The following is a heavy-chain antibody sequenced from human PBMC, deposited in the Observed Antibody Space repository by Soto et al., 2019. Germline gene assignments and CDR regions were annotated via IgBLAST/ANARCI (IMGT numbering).Heavy chain of an antibody. Sequence: QVQLVQSGAEVKKPGASVKVSCKASGYTFTSYDINWVRQATGQGLEWMGWMNPNSGNTGYAQKFQGRVTMTRNTSISTAYMELSSLRSEDTAVYYCARKPNNDYSNPNWFDPWGQGTLVTVSS. V-gene: IGHV1-8*01. J-gene: IGHJ5*02. D-gene: IGHD4-4*01. CDR3: ARKPNNDYSNPNWFDP. CDR2: MNPNSGNT. CDR1: GYTFTSYD.